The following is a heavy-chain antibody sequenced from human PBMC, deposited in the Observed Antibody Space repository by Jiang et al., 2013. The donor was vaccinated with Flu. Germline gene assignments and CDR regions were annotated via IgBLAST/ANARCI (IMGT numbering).Heavy chain of an antibody. CDR1: TFTSYG. CDR2: ISAYNGNT. D-gene: IGHD3-9*01. J-gene: IGHJ4*02. CDR3: ARDSSDILTGYYNY. Sequence: TFTSYGISWVRQAPGQGLEWMGWISAYNGNTNYAQKLQGRVTMTTDTSTSTAYMELRSLRSDDTAVYYCARDSSDILTGYYNYWGQGTLVTVSS. V-gene: IGHV1-18*01.